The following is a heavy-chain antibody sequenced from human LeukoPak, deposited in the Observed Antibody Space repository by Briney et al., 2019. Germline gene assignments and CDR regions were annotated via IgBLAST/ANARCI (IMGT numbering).Heavy chain of an antibody. D-gene: IGHD1-26*01. CDR3: ARFNSGSYQHYFDY. CDR1: GGSISSSSYY. J-gene: IGHJ4*02. CDR2: IYYSGST. Sequence: SETLSLTCTVSGGSISSSSYYWGWIRQPPGKGLEWIGSIYYSGSTYYNPSLKSRVTISIDTSKNQFSLKLSSVTAADMAVYYCARFNSGSYQHYFDYWGQGTLVTVSS. V-gene: IGHV4-39*07.